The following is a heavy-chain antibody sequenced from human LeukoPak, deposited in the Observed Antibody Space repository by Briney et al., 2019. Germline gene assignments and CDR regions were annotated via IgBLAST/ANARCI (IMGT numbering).Heavy chain of an antibody. V-gene: IGHV3-23*01. CDR2: ISASGRTT. CDR1: GFTFSSYA. CDR3: AKGMGGSSSYYYYYMDV. J-gene: IGHJ6*03. Sequence: GGSLRLSCAASGFTFSSYAMTWVRQAPGKGLEWVSAISASGRTTYYADSVKGRFTISRDNSKNTLYLQMNSLRAEDTAVYYCAKGMGGSSSYYYYYMDVWGKGTTVTVSS. D-gene: IGHD1-26*01.